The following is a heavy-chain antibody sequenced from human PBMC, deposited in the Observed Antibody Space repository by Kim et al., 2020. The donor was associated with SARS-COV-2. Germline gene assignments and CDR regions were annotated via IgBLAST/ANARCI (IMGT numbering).Heavy chain of an antibody. V-gene: IGHV3-66*01. Sequence: GGSLRLSCAASGFTVSSNYMSWVRQAPGKGLEWVSVIYSGGSTYYADSVKGRFTISRDNSKNTLYLQMNSLRAEDTAVYYCARAQEMATIGGAYNWFDPWGQGTLVTVSS. J-gene: IGHJ5*02. D-gene: IGHD5-12*01. CDR3: ARAQEMATIGGAYNWFDP. CDR1: GFTVSSNY. CDR2: IYSGGST.